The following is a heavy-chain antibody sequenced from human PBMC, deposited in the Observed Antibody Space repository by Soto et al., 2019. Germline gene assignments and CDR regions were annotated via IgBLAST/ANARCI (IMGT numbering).Heavy chain of an antibody. CDR3: ARDLWAFCCAHCSPLDV. D-gene: IGHD2-21*02. CDR1: GGSISSYY. V-gene: IGHV4-59*01. J-gene: IGHJ6*02. Sequence: QVRLQESGPGLVKPSETLSLTCTVSGGSISSYYWSWIRQPPGKGLEWIGNMYNTGSTNYNTSLKRRLTISAATSTTPFAPTLNSVTAADTAVYYCARDLWAFCCAHCSPLDVWGQGTTVTVSS. CDR2: MYNTGST.